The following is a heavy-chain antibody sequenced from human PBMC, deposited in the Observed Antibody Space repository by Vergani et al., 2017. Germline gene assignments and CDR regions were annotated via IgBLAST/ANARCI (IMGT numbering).Heavy chain of an antibody. D-gene: IGHD3-22*01. CDR3: ARALYSYDSSGYYYYFDY. CDR1: GYTFTGYY. CDR2: INPNSGGT. V-gene: IGHV1-2*02. Sequence: QVQLVQSGAEVKKPGASVKVSCKASGYTFTGYYMHWVRQAPGQGREWMGWINPNSGGTNYAQKFQGRVNMTRDKSISTAYMEMSRLRSDDTAVYYCARALYSYDSSGYYYYFDYWGQGTLVTVSS. J-gene: IGHJ4*02.